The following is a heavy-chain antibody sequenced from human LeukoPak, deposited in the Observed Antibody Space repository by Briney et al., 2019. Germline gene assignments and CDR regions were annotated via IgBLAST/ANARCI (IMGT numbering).Heavy chain of an antibody. CDR3: ARESGSGSYSGLDY. CDR1: GFTFSSYA. V-gene: IGHV3-30-3*01. CDR2: ISYDGSNK. D-gene: IGHD1-26*01. J-gene: IGHJ4*02. Sequence: GGSLRLSCAASGFTFSSYAMHWVRQAPGKGLEWVAVISYDGSNKYYADSVKGRFTISRDNSKNTLYLQMNSLRAEDTAVYYCARESGSGSYSGLDYWGQGTLVTVSS.